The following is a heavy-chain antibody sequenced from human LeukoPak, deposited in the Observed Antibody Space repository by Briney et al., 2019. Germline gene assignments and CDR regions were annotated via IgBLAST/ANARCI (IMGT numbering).Heavy chain of an antibody. V-gene: IGHV3-30*04. D-gene: IGHD6-19*01. CDR3: ARVQGGGYRTADY. Sequence: PGGSLRLSCAASGFTFSNYIMHWVRQAPGKGLDWVAVILENGSNQYYADPVKGRFTISRDNSKNTLFLQMNSLRGEDTAMYYCARVQGGGYRTADYWGQGTLVTVSS. J-gene: IGHJ4*02. CDR2: ILENGSNQ. CDR1: GFTFSNYI.